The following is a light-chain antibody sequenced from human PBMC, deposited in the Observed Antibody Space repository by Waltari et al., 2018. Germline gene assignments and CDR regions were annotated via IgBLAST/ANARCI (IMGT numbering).Light chain of an antibody. Sequence: DIVMTQSPDSLPVSLGERATINCKSSHSLLSSSNNKNYLAWYQQIPGQSPKLLLYWASSRESGVPDRFTGSGSWTDFTLTITSLQAEDVAIYYCQQYFNFPPTFGQGTSLESK. V-gene: IGKV4-1*01. CDR3: QQYFNFPPT. CDR2: WAS. J-gene: IGKJ2*01. CDR1: HSLLSSSNNKNY.